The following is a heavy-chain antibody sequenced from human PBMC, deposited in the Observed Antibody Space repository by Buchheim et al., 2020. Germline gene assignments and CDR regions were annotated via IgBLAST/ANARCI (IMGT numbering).Heavy chain of an antibody. CDR3: ARVQCSGGSCYLFDY. CDR1: GFTFSDYY. CDR2: ISSSGSNV. Sequence: QVQLVESGGDLVKPEGSLRVSCAASGFTFSDYYMSWIRQAPGKGLEWVSYISSSGSNVYYADSVQGRFTISRENAKNSLSLQMKSLRADDTAIYYCARVQCSGGSCYLFDYWGQGTL. J-gene: IGHJ4*02. V-gene: IGHV3-11*01. D-gene: IGHD2-15*01.